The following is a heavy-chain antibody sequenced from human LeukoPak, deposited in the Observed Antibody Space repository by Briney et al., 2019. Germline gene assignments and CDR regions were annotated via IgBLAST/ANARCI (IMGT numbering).Heavy chain of an antibody. CDR1: GGPFNGYY. CDR3: AKNGQSGFSFDP. Sequence: PSETLSLTCAVYGGPFNGYYWSWIRQSPGKELEWIGEGDERGGTKYNPSLRSRVTTSADPSKNQFSLKLTFVTAADTAVYHCAKNGQSGFSFDPWGQGTLVTVSS. D-gene: IGHD1-26*01. V-gene: IGHV4-34*01. CDR2: GDERGGT. J-gene: IGHJ5*02.